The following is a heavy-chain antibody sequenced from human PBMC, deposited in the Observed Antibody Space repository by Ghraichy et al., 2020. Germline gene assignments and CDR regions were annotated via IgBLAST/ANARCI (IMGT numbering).Heavy chain of an antibody. Sequence: GGSLRLSCAASGFTFSSYSMNWVRQAPGKGLEWVSSISSSSSYIYYADSVKGRFTISRDNAKNSLYLQMNSLRAEDTAVYYCARDLLSDTAMVKDAFDIWGQGTMVTVSS. CDR1: GFTFSSYS. D-gene: IGHD5-18*01. CDR2: ISSSSSYI. J-gene: IGHJ3*02. V-gene: IGHV3-21*01. CDR3: ARDLLSDTAMVKDAFDI.